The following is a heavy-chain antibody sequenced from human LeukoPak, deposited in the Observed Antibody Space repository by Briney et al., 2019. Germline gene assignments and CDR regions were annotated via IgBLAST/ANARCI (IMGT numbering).Heavy chain of an antibody. CDR1: ALSFSSEC. CDR2: ISISSRYI. CDR3: ARDPHYYDSSDTYYYYYMDV. D-gene: IGHD3-22*01. Sequence: VRAVRLACAGCALSFSSECIKWVAQALGKGLQWVSSISISSRYIYYADSVKGRFTISRDNAKNSLYLQMNRLRAEDTAVYYCARDPHYYDSSDTYYYYYMDVWGKGTTVTVSS. J-gene: IGHJ6*03. V-gene: IGHV3-21*01.